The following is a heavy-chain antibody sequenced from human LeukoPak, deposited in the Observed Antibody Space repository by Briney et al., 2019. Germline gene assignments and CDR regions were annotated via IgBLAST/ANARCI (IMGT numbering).Heavy chain of an antibody. D-gene: IGHD6-19*01. CDR1: GFTFSSYG. Sequence: GSLRLSCAASGFTFSSYGMYWVRQAPGKGLEWVAVISFDGSNKYYADSVRGRFTVSRDNSKDTLYLQMNSLRAEDTAVYYCAKDEIGAVAGLLDYWGQGILVTVS. CDR3: AKDEIGAVAGLLDY. J-gene: IGHJ4*02. V-gene: IGHV3-30*18. CDR2: ISFDGSNK.